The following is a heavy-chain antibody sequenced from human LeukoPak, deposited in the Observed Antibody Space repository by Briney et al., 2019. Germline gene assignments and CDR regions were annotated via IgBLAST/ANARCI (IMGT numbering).Heavy chain of an antibody. CDR2: ISSNGGST. CDR3: ARDFYDY. J-gene: IGHJ4*02. CDR1: GFTFSSYA. Sequence: PGGSLRLSCAASGFTFSSYAMHWVRQAPGKGLEYVSAISSNGGSTYYANSVKGRFTISRDNSKNTLYLQMGSLRAEDMAVYYCARDFYDYWGQGTLVTVSS. D-gene: IGHD3-3*01. V-gene: IGHV3-64*01.